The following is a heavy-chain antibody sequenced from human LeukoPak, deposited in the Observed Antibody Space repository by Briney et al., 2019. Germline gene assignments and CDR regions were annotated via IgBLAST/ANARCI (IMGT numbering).Heavy chain of an antibody. J-gene: IGHJ4*02. CDR1: GGSFSGFY. D-gene: IGHD2-2*01. CDR2: INHTGST. Sequence: SETLSLTCVVYGGSFSGFYWSWIRQPPGKGLEWIGEINHTGSTNYNPSLKSRVTTSVDTPKNQISLRLSSVTAADTAVYYCASGDCSSTSCYRYYFDYWGQGTLVTVSS. CDR3: ASGDCSSTSCYRYYFDY. V-gene: IGHV4-34*01.